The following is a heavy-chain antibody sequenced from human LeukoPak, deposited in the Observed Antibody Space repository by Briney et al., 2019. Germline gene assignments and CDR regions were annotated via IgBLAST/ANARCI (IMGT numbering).Heavy chain of an antibody. CDR3: AKLPVVVPAAPSARFQTDDY. CDR2: IWYDGSNK. D-gene: IGHD2-2*01. J-gene: IGHJ4*02. V-gene: IGHV3-33*06. Sequence: PGGSLRLSCAASGFTFSSYGMHWVRQAPGKGLEWVAVIWYDGSNKYYADSVKGRFTISRDNSKNTLYLQMNSLRAEDTAVYYCAKLPVVVPAAPSARFQTDDYWGQGTLVTVSS. CDR1: GFTFSSYG.